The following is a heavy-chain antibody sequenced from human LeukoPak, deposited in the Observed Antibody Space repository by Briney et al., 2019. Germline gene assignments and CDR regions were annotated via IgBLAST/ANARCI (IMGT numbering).Heavy chain of an antibody. V-gene: IGHV1-46*01. CDR2: INPSGGST. D-gene: IGHD6-13*01. Sequence: GASVKVSCKASGYTFTSYYMHWVRQAPGQGLEWMGIINPSGGSTSYAQKFQGRVTMTRDTSTSTVYMGLSSLRSEDTAVYYCARDGSSLTGWFDPWGEGTLVTVS. CDR1: GYTFTSYY. CDR3: ARDGSSLTGWFDP. J-gene: IGHJ5*02.